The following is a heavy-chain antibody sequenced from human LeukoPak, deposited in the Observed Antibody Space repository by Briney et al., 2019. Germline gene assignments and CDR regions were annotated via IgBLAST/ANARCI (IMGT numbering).Heavy chain of an antibody. V-gene: IGHV1-8*03. J-gene: IGHJ3*01. CDR2: MNPNSGNT. D-gene: IGHD1-14*01. CDR3: ARERGIRDAFDF. CDR1: GYTFTSYD. Sequence: ASVKVSCKASGYTFTSYDINWVRQATGQGLEWMGWMNPNSGNTGYAQKFQGRVTITRNTSISTAYMELSSLRPEDMAVYYCARERGIRDAFDFWGQGTMVTVSS.